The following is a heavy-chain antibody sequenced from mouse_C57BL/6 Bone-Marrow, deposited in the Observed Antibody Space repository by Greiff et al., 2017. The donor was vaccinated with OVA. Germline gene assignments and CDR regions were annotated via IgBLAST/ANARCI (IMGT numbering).Heavy chain of an antibody. CDR3: ARLRRRNWYFDV. CDR2: ISSGGSYT. Sequence: EVKLMESGGDLVKPGGSLKLSCAASGFTFSSYGMSWVRQTPDKRLEWVATISSGGSYTYYPDSVKGRFTISRDNAKNTLYLQMSSLKSEDTAMYYCARLRRRNWYFDVWGTGTTVTVSS. J-gene: IGHJ1*03. V-gene: IGHV5-6*01. CDR1: GFTFSSYG.